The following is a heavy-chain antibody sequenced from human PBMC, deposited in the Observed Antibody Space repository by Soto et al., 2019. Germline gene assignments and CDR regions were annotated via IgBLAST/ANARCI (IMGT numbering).Heavy chain of an antibody. D-gene: IGHD3-22*01. V-gene: IGHV4-61*01. CDR1: GGSVSSGSYY. CDR3: ARDYYDSSGYPSTHYYGMDV. CDR2: IYYSGST. J-gene: IGHJ6*02. Sequence: QVQLQESGPGLVKPSETLSLTCTVSGGSVSSGSYYWSWIRQPPGKGLEWIGYIYYSGSTNYNPPLKSRVTISVDTSKNQFSLKLSSVTAADTAVYYCARDYYDSSGYPSTHYYGMDVWGQGTTVTVSS.